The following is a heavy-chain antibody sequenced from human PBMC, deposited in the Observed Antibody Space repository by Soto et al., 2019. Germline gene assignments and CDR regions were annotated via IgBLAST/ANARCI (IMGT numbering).Heavy chain of an antibody. Sequence: PGGSLRLSCAASGFTFSSYWMSWVRQAPGKGLEWVANIKQDGSEKYYVDSVKGRFTISRDNAKNSLYLQMNSLRAEDTAVYYCASGGQLLSPNMFDYWGQGTLVTVSS. CDR3: ASGGQLLSPNMFDY. CDR2: IKQDGSEK. V-gene: IGHV3-7*01. J-gene: IGHJ4*02. D-gene: IGHD2-2*01. CDR1: GFTFSSYW.